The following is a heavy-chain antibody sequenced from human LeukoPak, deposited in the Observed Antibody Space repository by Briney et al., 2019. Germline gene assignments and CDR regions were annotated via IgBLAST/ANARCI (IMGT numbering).Heavy chain of an antibody. D-gene: IGHD3-9*01. V-gene: IGHV4-39*01. Sequence: PETRSLACSVAGRSINSNSHHWDWIRETRWKGLEGIGNIYYSGTTSYNPSLKCRVTISVDTSKNQFSLRLSSVTAADTAVYYCARRGDILTDYAFDYWGQGTLVTVSS. CDR1: GRSINSNSHH. J-gene: IGHJ4*02. CDR2: IYYSGTT. CDR3: ARRGDILTDYAFDY.